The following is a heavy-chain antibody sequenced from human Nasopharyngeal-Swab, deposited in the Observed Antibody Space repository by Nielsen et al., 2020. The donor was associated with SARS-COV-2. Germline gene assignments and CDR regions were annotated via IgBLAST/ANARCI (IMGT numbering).Heavy chain of an antibody. V-gene: IGHV1-69*13. Sequence: SVKVSCKASGGTFSSYAISWVRQAPGQGLEWIGGIIPIFGTANYAQKFQGRVTITADESMSTAYMELSSLRSEDTAVYYCARVTAMAEGYYYGMDVWGQGTTVTVSS. J-gene: IGHJ6*02. CDR2: IIPIFGTA. CDR3: ARVTAMAEGYYYGMDV. D-gene: IGHD5-18*01. CDR1: GGTFSSYA.